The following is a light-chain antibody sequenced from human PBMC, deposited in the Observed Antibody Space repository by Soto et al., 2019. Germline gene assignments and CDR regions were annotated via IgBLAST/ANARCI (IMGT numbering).Light chain of an antibody. CDR3: QEYSKWPLFT. CDR2: AAS. J-gene: IGKJ3*01. V-gene: IGKV3-15*01. CDR1: QSVARN. Sequence: EIVVTQSPGILSVSPGDRATLSCRASQSVARNLAWYQQKPGQAPTLLIYAASTRATGLPARFSGSGSGTDFTLTISSLQSEDFAVYYCQEYSKWPLFTFGPGTRVDMK.